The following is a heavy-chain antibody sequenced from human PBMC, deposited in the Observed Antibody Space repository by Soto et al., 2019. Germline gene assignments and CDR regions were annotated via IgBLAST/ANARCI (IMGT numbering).Heavy chain of an antibody. V-gene: IGHV1-46*01. CDR1: GYIFINYY. CDR2: INPNGGST. Sequence: QVQLVQSGAEVKKPGASVKVSCKASGYIFINYYIHWVRQAPGQGLEWIGIINPNGGSTNYAQKLRGGVTLARDTSTSTVYMDLSSRRSDDTAMYYCARDLAAGDFWGQGTLVTVSS. D-gene: IGHD6-13*01. J-gene: IGHJ4*02. CDR3: ARDLAAGDF.